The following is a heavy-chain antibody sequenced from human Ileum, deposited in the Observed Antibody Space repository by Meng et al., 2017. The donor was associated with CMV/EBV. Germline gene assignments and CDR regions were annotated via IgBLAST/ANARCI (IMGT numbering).Heavy chain of an antibody. CDR2: ISNSGST. Sequence: QPQGSGPVLVKPSETLSPRCTVSGDSINNYFWSWLRQPPGKGLEWIGYISNSGSTNYNPSLKSRFTISVDTSKNQFSLNLTSVTAADTAVYYCARDSAWLIDQWGQGTLVTVSS. V-gene: IGHV4-4*09. CDR1: GDSINNYF. CDR3: ARDSAWLIDQ. D-gene: IGHD6-19*01. J-gene: IGHJ4*02.